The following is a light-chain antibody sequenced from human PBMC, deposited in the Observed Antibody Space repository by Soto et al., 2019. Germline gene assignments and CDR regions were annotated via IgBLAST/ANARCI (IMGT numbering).Light chain of an antibody. V-gene: IGKV3-15*01. CDR2: RAS. CDR3: QQYSNWPPCT. CDR1: QSLGEN. J-gene: IGKJ1*01. Sequence: EIVMTQSPATLAVSPGDTAALSCRASQSLGENLAWYQQKPGQAPRRLIFRASTRATGVPARFRASGSGTEFTLTISGLLYEDFAIYYCQQYSNWPPCTFGPGNRVEIK.